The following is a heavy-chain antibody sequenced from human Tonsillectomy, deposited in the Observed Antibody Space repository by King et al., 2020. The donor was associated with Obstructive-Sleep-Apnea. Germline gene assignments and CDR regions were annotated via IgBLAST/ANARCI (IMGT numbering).Heavy chain of an antibody. Sequence: VQLVESGGGLVQPGGSLRLSCAASGFTFSSYAMSWVRQAPGKGPEWVSTITGAGGSTFYADSVKGRFTISRDNSKNTLYLQMNSLRGEDTAVYYCAKDGEDSGGYYYYYYGMDVWGLGTTVTVSS. CDR3: AKDGEDSGGYYYYYYGMDV. CDR2: ITGAGGST. D-gene: IGHD3-22*01. V-gene: IGHV3-23*04. CDR1: GFTFSSYA. J-gene: IGHJ6*02.